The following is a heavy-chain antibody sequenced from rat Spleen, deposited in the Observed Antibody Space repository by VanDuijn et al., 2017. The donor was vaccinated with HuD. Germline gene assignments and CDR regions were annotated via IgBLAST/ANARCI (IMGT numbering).Heavy chain of an antibody. CDR2: ISSGGNT. CDR1: GFSLTNYG. CDR3: TRGTYFRH. V-gene: IGHV2S8*01. D-gene: IGHD4-6*01. Sequence: QVQVKESGPDLVQPSQTLSLTCTVSGFSLTNYGVSWVRQPPGKGLEWIAAISSGGNTYHNPVLKSRLSISRDTSKSQVFLKMNTLRSEDTATYYCTRGTYFRHWGQGVMVTVSS. J-gene: IGHJ2*01.